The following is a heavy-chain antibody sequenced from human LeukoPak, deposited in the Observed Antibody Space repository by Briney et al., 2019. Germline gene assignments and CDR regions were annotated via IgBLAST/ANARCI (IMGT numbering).Heavy chain of an antibody. CDR2: IYYSGST. Sequence: SETLSLTCTVSGGSVSSGSYYWSWIRQPPGKGLEWIGYIYYSGSTNYNPSLKSRVTISVDTSKNQFSLKLSSVTAADTAVYYCAREAQKDWKAFDYWGQGNLVTVSS. CDR1: GGSVSSGSYY. D-gene: IGHD1-1*01. CDR3: AREAQKDWKAFDY. V-gene: IGHV4-61*01. J-gene: IGHJ4*02.